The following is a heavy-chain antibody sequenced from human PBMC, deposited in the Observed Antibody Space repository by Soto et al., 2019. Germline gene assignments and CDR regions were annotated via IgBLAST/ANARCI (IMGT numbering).Heavy chain of an antibody. D-gene: IGHD3-3*01. Sequence: ASVKVSCKASGYTFTSYDINWVRQATGQGLEWMGWMNPNSGNTGYAQKFQGRVTMTRNTSISTAYMELSSLRSEDTAVYYCARGVPPVFDFWSGYSAINWFDPWGQGTLVTVSS. CDR3: ARGVPPVFDFWSGYSAINWFDP. V-gene: IGHV1-8*01. J-gene: IGHJ5*02. CDR2: MNPNSGNT. CDR1: GYTFTSYD.